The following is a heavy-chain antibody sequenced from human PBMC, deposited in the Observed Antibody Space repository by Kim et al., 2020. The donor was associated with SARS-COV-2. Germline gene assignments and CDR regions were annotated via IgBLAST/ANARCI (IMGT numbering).Heavy chain of an antibody. J-gene: IGHJ3*02. V-gene: IGHV4-31*02. CDR3: ARVLIVSGTRLSDAFDI. Sequence: LKSRVTISGDTSKNQFSLKLSAVTAADTAVYYCARVLIVSGTRLSDAFDIWGQGTMVTVSS. D-gene: IGHD1-7*01.